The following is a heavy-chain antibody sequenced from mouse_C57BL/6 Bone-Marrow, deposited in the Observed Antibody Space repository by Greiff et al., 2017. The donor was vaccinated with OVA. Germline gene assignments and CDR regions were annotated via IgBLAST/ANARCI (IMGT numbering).Heavy chain of an antibody. CDR3: ARWEGDYYAMDY. CDR2: INPSTGGT. D-gene: IGHD4-1*01. CDR1: GYSFTGYY. J-gene: IGHJ4*01. Sequence: EVQRVESGPELVKPGASVKISCKASGYSFTGYYMNWVKQSPEKSLEWIGEINPSTGGTTYNQKFKAKATLTVDKSSSTAYMQLKSLTSEDSAVYYCARWEGDYYAMDYWGQGTSVTVSS. V-gene: IGHV1-42*01.